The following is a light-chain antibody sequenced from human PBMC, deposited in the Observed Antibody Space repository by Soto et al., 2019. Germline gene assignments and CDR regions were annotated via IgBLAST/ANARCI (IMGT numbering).Light chain of an antibody. J-gene: IGKJ1*01. CDR1: QSLNSG. Sequence: EIVLTQSPGTLSLSPGERATLSCRASQSLNSGLAWYQEKPGQVPRLLIYGASSRATGLPARFSASGSGTEFTLTISCLQSEDFAVYYCQQYLDWPPTFGQGTKV. V-gene: IGKV3-15*01. CDR2: GAS. CDR3: QQYLDWPPT.